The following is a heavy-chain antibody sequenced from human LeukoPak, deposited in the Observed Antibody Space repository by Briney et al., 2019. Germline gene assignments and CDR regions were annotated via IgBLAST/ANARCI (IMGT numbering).Heavy chain of an antibody. CDR3: AKRSGYTTGWFFDF. J-gene: IGHJ4*02. V-gene: IGHV3-23*01. Sequence: GGSLRLSCAASGFTFSDYILDWVRQAPGKGLEWVSSISGSGDNTYYAESVKGRFTISRDNSKNTLFLQMNSLRAEDTAVFYCAKRSGYTTGWFFDFWGQGTLVTVSS. D-gene: IGHD6-19*01. CDR1: GFTFSDYI. CDR2: ISGSGDNT.